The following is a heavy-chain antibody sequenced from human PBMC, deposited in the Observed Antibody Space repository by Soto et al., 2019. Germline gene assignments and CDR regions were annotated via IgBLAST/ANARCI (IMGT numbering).Heavy chain of an antibody. CDR1: GFTFNTHV. V-gene: IGHV3-23*01. D-gene: IGHD6-19*01. CDR3: VREFASGTTLDF. CDR2: IGSGGST. Sequence: EVQLLEAGGGLVQPGGSLRLSCAASGFTFNTHVMNWVRQAPGKGLEWVSAIGSGGSTYYADSVKGRFTISRDNSKNTLYLQMNSLRAEDAAVYYCVREFASGTTLDFWGQGTLVTVSS. J-gene: IGHJ4*02.